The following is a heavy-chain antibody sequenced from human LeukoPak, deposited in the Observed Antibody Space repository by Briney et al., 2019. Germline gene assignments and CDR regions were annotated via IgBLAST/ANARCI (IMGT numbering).Heavy chain of an antibody. CDR1: GYTFTGYY. CDR3: ARDPVYYYDSSGYPYNWFDP. V-gene: IGHV1-2*06. CDR2: INPNSGGT. Sequence: ASVKVSCKASGYTFTGYYMHWVQQAPGQGLEWMGRINPNSGGTNYAQKFQGRVTMTRDTSISTAYMELSRLRSDDTAVYYCARDPVYYYDSSGYPYNWFDPWGQGTLVTVSS. D-gene: IGHD3-22*01. J-gene: IGHJ5*02.